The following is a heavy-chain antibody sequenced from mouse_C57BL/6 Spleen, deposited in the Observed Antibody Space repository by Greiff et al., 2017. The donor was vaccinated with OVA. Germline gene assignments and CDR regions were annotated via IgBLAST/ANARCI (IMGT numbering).Heavy chain of an antibody. CDR3: ATGVYYGSSPDV. CDR2: IDPSDSYT. V-gene: IGHV1-50*01. D-gene: IGHD1-1*01. CDR1: GYTFTSYW. J-gene: IGHJ1*03. Sequence: QVQLQQPGAELVKPGASVKLSCKASGYTFTSYWMQWVKQRPGQGLEWIGEIDPSDSYTNYNQKFKGTATLTVDTSSSTAYMQLSSLTSEDAAVDYCATGVYYGSSPDVWGTGTTVTVSS.